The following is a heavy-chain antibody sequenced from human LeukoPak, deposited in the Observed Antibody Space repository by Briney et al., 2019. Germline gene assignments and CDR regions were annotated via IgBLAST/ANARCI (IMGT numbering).Heavy chain of an antibody. J-gene: IGHJ4*02. CDR3: ARGYYDILTGYYTFYFDY. D-gene: IGHD3-9*01. V-gene: IGHV1-2*02. CDR1: GYTFTGYY. CDR2: INPNSGGT. Sequence: GASVKVSCKASGYTFTGYYMHWVRQAPGQGLEWMGWINPNSGGTNYAQKFQGRVTMTRNTSISTAYMELSSLRSEDTAVYYCARGYYDILTGYYTFYFDYWGQGTLVTVSS.